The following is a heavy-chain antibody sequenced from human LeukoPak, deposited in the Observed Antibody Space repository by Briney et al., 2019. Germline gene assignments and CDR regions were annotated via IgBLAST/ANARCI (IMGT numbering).Heavy chain of an antibody. J-gene: IGHJ4*02. CDR1: GYTFTSYA. Sequence: GASVKVSCKASGYTFTSYAMHWVRQAPGQRLEWMGWINAGNGNTKYSQKFQGRVTITRDTSASTAYMELSSLRSEDTAVYSCARGVATNRYCFDYWGQGTLVTVSS. CDR2: INAGNGNT. CDR3: ARGVATNRYCFDY. V-gene: IGHV1-3*01. D-gene: IGHD5-12*01.